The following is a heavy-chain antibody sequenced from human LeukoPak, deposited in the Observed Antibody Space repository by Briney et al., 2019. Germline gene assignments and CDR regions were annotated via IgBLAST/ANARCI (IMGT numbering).Heavy chain of an antibody. CDR1: GFTVSSNY. CDR3: AKAGGAHIDYFDY. CDR2: IYSGGIT. J-gene: IGHJ4*02. D-gene: IGHD1-26*01. Sequence: GGSLRLSCAASGFTVSSNYMSWVRQAPGKGLEWVSVIYSGGITYYADSVKGRFTISRDNSKNTLYLQMNSLRAEDTAVYYCAKAGGAHIDYFDYWGQGTLVTVSS. V-gene: IGHV3-66*01.